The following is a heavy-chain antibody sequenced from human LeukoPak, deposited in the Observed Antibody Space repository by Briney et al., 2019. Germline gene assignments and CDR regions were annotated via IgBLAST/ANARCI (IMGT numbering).Heavy chain of an antibody. D-gene: IGHD3-10*01. Sequence: ASVKVSCKASGYTFTGYYMHWVRQAPGQGLEWMGWINPNSGGTNYAQKFQGRVTMTRDTSISTAYMELSRLRSDDTAVYYCAGDPMVRGVEFVYFNYWGQGPLVPSPQ. CDR3: AGDPMVRGVEFVYFNY. CDR2: INPNSGGT. J-gene: IGHJ4*02. V-gene: IGHV1-2*02. CDR1: GYTFTGYY.